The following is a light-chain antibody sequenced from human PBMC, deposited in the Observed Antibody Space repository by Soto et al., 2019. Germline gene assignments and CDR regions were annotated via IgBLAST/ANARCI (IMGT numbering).Light chain of an antibody. CDR1: SSDVGGYDY. J-gene: IGLJ1*01. V-gene: IGLV2-14*01. CDR3: SSYTSSSTYV. Sequence: QSVLTQPASVSGSPGQSIAISCTGTSSDVGGYDYVSWYQQHPGKAPKLMIYDVSNRPSGVSNRFSGSKSDNTASLTISGLQAEDEDDYYCSSYTSSSTYVFGTGTKVTVL. CDR2: DVS.